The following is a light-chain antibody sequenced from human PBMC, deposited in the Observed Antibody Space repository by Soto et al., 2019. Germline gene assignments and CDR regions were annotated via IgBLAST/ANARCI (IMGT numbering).Light chain of an antibody. CDR1: SSDIGGYNY. V-gene: IGLV2-8*01. J-gene: IGLJ1*01. CDR3: CSYAGSNNYYL. Sequence: QSALTQPPSASGSPGQSVTISCTGSSSDIGGYNYVSWYQQHPGKVPKPIIYEVTRRPSGVPDRFSGAKVGNTAYLTVSGLQADDEADYYCCSYAGSNNYYLFGPGTKLTVL. CDR2: EVT.